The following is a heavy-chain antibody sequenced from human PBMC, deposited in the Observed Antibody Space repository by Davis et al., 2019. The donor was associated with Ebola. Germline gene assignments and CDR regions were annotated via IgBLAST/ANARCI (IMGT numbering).Heavy chain of an antibody. CDR1: GYTFISYG. CDR3: ARDPNWFDP. J-gene: IGHJ5*02. V-gene: IGHV1-69*04. Sequence: SVKVSCKASGYTFISYGISWVRQAPGQGLEWMGRIIPILGIANYAQKFQGRVTITADKSTSTAYMELSSLRSEDTAVYYCARDPNWFDPWGQGTLVTVSS. CDR2: IIPILGIA.